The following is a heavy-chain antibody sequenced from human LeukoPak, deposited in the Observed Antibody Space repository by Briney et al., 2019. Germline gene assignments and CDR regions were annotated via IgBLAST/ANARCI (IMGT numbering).Heavy chain of an antibody. CDR3: ARAILCSGGSCKLDY. V-gene: IGHV3-21*01. D-gene: IGHD2-15*01. CDR2: ISSSSSYI. J-gene: IGHJ4*02. CDR1: GFTFSSYS. Sequence: GGSLRLSCAASGFTFSSYSMNWVRQAPGKGLEWVSSISSSSSYIYYADSVKGRFTISRDNAKSSLYLQMNSLRAEDTAVYYCARAILCSGGSCKLDYWGQGTLVTVSS.